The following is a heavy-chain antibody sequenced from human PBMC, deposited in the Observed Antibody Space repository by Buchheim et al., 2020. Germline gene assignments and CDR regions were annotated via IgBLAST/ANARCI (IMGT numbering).Heavy chain of an antibody. V-gene: IGHV3-23*01. Sequence: EVQLLESGGGLVQPGGSLRLSCAASGFTFSSYAMSWVRQAPGKGLEWVSAISGSGGSTYYADSVKGRFTISRDNSKNTLYLQMNSLRAEDTAVYYCAKDVLGDPGGWYYYYGMDVWGQGTT. J-gene: IGHJ6*02. CDR1: GFTFSSYA. CDR2: ISGSGGST. D-gene: IGHD3-10*01. CDR3: AKDVLGDPGGWYYYYGMDV.